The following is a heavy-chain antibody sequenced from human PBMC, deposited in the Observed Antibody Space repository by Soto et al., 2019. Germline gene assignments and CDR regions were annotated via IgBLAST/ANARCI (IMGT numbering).Heavy chain of an antibody. J-gene: IGHJ4*02. CDR1: GFTFSSYS. CDR2: ISSSSSYI. D-gene: IGHD2-21*02. Sequence: GSLRLSCAASGFTFSSYSMNWVRQAPGKGLEWVSSISSSSSYIYYADSVKGRFTISRDNAKNSLYLQMNSLRAEDTAVYYCARDGCGGDCYPHFDYWGQGTLVTVSS. V-gene: IGHV3-21*01. CDR3: ARDGCGGDCYPHFDY.